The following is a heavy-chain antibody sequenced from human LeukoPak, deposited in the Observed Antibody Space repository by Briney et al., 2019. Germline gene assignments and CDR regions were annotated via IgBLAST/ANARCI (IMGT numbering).Heavy chain of an antibody. Sequence: AGGSLRLSCAASGFTFSSCPMTWVRQVPGKGLEWVSAICAGGDCTYYADSVKGRFTISRDNSKNTVYLQMNSLRAEDTAVYYCAKVAMVVYWGQGTLVTVSS. V-gene: IGHV3-23*01. J-gene: IGHJ4*02. CDR2: ICAGGDCT. CDR1: GFTFSSCP. CDR3: AKVAMVVY. D-gene: IGHD5-18*01.